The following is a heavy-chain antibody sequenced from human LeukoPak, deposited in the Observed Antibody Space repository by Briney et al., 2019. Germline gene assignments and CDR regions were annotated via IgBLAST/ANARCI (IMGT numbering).Heavy chain of an antibody. CDR2: ISGSDSST. V-gene: IGHV3-48*03. D-gene: IGHD1-7*01. CDR1: GFTFSSYE. Sequence: GGSLRLSCAASGFTFSSYEMNWVRQAPGKGLEWVSYISGSDSSTHYAASVKGRFTISRDNAKNSLYLQMNSLRAEDTAVYYCARVELAPYYYYMDVWGKGTTVTVSS. CDR3: ARVELAPYYYYMDV. J-gene: IGHJ6*03.